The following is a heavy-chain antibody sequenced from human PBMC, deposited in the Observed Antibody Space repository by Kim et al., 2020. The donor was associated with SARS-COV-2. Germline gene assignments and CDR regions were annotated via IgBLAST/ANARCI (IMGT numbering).Heavy chain of an antibody. D-gene: IGHD4-4*01. V-gene: IGHV3-48*02. CDR3: ARGVQYSFDF. CDR2: IRSGAGAI. CDR1: GFIFRDYS. J-gene: IGHJ4*02. Sequence: GGSLRLSCAASGFIFRDYSMNWVRQAPGKGLEWVSYIRSGAGAIFYADSVKGRFTISRDDAKNSLYLQMNSLRDEDTAVYYCARGVQYSFDFWGQGILVTVSS.